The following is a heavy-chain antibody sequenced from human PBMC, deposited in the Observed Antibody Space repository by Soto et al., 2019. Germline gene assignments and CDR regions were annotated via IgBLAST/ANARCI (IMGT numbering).Heavy chain of an antibody. CDR2: IIPIFGTA. CDR1: GGSFSDYT. D-gene: IGHD4-4*01. J-gene: IGHJ4*02. CDR3: ASGRLQCDY. Sequence: QVQLVQSGAEVKKPGSSVKVSCKASGGSFSDYTISWVRQAPGQGLEWMGGIIPIFGTANYAQKCQDRVTITADKSTRTASMELSSLRSEDTAVYCCASGRLQCDYWGQGTLVTVSS. V-gene: IGHV1-69*06.